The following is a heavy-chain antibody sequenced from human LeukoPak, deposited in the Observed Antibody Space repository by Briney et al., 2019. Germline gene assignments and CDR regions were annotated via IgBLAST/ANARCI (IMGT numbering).Heavy chain of an antibody. J-gene: IGHJ6*03. D-gene: IGHD3-9*01. CDR2: INHSGST. Sequence: SETLSLTCAVYGGSFSGYYWSWIRQPPGKGLEWIGEINHSGSTYYNPSLKSRVTISVDTSKNQFSLKLSSVTAADTAVYYCARAQGDYDILTGNSYYYYVDVWGKGTTVTVSS. CDR1: GGSFSGYY. CDR3: ARAQGDYDILTGNSYYYYVDV. V-gene: IGHV4-34*01.